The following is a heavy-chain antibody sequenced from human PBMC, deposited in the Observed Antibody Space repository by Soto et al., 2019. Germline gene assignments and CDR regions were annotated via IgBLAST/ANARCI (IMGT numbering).Heavy chain of an antibody. Sequence: QVQLVESGGGVVQPGRSLRLSCAASGFTFSSYGMHWVRQAPGKGLEWVAVIWYDGSNKYYADSVKGRFTISRDNSKNTRYLQMNSLRAKDTAVYYCARGLPYRNWYFDLWGRGTLVTVSS. CDR1: GFTFSSYG. J-gene: IGHJ2*01. CDR3: ARGLPYRNWYFDL. CDR2: IWYDGSNK. V-gene: IGHV3-33*01.